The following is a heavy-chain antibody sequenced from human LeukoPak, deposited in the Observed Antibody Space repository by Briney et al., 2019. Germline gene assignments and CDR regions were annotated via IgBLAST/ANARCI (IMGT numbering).Heavy chain of an antibody. CDR2: IYYSGST. D-gene: IGHD1-1*01. CDR3: ARNWNQDHNWFDP. Sequence: PSETLSLTCTVSGGSISSSSYYWGWIRQPPGRGLEWIGSIYYSGSTYYNPSLKSRVTISVDTSKNQFSLKLSSVTAADTAVYYCARNWNQDHNWFDPWGQGTLVTVSS. J-gene: IGHJ5*02. V-gene: IGHV4-39*07. CDR1: GGSISSSSYY.